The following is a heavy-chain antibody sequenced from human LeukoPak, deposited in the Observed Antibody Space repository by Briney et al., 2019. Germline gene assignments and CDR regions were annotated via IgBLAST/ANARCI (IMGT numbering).Heavy chain of an antibody. J-gene: IGHJ4*02. Sequence: EASVKVSCKASGYTFTGYYMHWVRQAPGQGLEWMGRTNPNNGGTNYAQKFQGRVTMTRDTSISTDYMELSRLRSDGTAVYYCAPVIDSSIWRGFFDYWGQGTLVTVSS. V-gene: IGHV1-2*06. CDR2: TNPNNGGT. CDR3: APVIDSSIWRGFFDY. CDR1: GYTFTGYY. D-gene: IGHD3-22*01.